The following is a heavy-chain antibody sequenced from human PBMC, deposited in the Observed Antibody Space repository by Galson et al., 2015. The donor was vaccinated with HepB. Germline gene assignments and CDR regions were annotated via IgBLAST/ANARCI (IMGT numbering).Heavy chain of an antibody. Sequence: VKVSCKVSGYTFTDYYMHWVQQAPGKGLEWMGLVDPEDGETIYAEKFQGRVTITADTSTDTAYMELSSLRSEDTAVYYCATDRRLWSSGYYSDYWGQGTLVTVSS. J-gene: IGHJ4*02. CDR1: GYTFTDYY. CDR3: ATDRRLWSSGYYSDY. CDR2: VDPEDGET. V-gene: IGHV1-69-2*01. D-gene: IGHD3-22*01.